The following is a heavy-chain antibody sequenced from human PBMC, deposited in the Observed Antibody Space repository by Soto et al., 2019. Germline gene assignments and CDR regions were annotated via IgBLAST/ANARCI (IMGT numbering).Heavy chain of an antibody. Sequence: SQTLSLTCAISGDSVSSNSAAWNWIRQSPSRGLEWLGRTYYRSKWYNDYAVSVKSRITINPDTSKNQFSLQLNSVTPEDTAVYYCARDQIAARPFLRIYYYGMDVWGQGTTVTVSS. CDR3: ARDQIAARPFLRIYYYGMDV. D-gene: IGHD6-6*01. J-gene: IGHJ6*02. V-gene: IGHV6-1*01. CDR2: TYYRSKWYN. CDR1: GDSVSSNSAA.